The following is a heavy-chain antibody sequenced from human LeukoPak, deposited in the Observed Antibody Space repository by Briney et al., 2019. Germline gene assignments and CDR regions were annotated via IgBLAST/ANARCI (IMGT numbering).Heavy chain of an antibody. Sequence: PGGSLRLSCAASRFSFSNSWMHWVRQTPGKGLVWVSSIRGDGVDTTYTDSVKGRFTISRDNAKNTLYLQMNSLRADDTAVYYCAAEHDGFDIWGQGTMVTVSS. J-gene: IGHJ3*02. V-gene: IGHV3-74*01. CDR2: IRGDGVDT. CDR1: RFSFSNSW. CDR3: AAEHDGFDI.